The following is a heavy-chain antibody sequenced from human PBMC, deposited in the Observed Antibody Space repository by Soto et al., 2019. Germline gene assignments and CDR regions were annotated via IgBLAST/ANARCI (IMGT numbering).Heavy chain of an antibody. CDR1: GGTFSSYA. D-gene: IGHD6-6*01. CDR3: ARGSIAARRYYYYGMDV. CDR2: ISANNGNT. V-gene: IGHV1-18*01. J-gene: IGHJ6*02. Sequence: ASVKVSCKASGGTFSSYAISWVRQAPGQRLEWMGGISANNGNTNYAQKLQGRVTMTTDTSTSTAYMELRSLRSDDTAVYYCARGSIAARRYYYYGMDVWGQGTTVTVSS.